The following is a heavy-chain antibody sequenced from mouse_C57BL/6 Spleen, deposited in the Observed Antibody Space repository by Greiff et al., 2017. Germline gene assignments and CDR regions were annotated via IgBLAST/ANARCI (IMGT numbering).Heavy chain of an antibody. J-gene: IGHJ3*01. D-gene: IGHD1-1*01. CDR3: ARLGDYGSSFFAY. CDR2: IHPNSGST. V-gene: IGHV1-64*01. CDR1: GYTFTSYW. Sequence: VQLQQPGAELVMPGASVKLSCKASGYTFTSYWMHWVKQRPGQGLEWIGMIHPNSGSTNYNEKFKSKATLTVDKSSSTAYMQLSSLTSEDSAVYYCARLGDYGSSFFAYWGQGTLVTVSA.